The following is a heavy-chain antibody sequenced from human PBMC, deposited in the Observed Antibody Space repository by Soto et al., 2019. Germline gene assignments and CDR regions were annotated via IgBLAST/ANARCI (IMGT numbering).Heavy chain of an antibody. CDR2: INPSGGST. CDR1: GYTLTGYY. CDR3: ARGGATIKLDY. D-gene: IGHD5-12*01. Sequence: ASVKVSCKASGYTLTGYYMHWVRQAPGQGLEWMGIINPSGGSTSYAQKFQGRVTMTRDTSTSTVYMELSSLRSEDTAVYYCARGGATIKLDYWGQGTLVTVSS. V-gene: IGHV1-46*01. J-gene: IGHJ4*02.